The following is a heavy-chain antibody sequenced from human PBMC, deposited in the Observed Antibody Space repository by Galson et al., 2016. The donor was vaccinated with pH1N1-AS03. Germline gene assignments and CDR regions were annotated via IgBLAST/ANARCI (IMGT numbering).Heavy chain of an antibody. CDR2: IRSKTYGGTT. V-gene: IGHV3-49*03. Sequence: SLRLSCATSGFTFSAYSMNWFRQAPGKGLEWVGFIRSKTYGGTTEYAASVKGRFTISRDDSKSIAYLQMNSLKTEDTAVYYCARARTSPGSLAGVGFDIWGQGTMVTVSS. CDR3: ARARTSPGSLAGVGFDI. J-gene: IGHJ3*02. CDR1: GFTFSAYS.